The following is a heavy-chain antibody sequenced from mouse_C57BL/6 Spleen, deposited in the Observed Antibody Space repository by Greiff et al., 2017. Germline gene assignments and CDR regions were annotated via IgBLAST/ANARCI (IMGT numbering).Heavy chain of an antibody. CDR1: GFSLTSYG. CDR3: TREGRYAMDY. Sequence: QVQLQQSGPGLVQPSQSLSITCTVSGFSLTSYGVHWVRQSPGKGLEWLGVIWSGGSTDYTAAFISRLSISKDNSKGQVFFKMNRLQADDEAIYYSTREGRYAMDYRGQGTSGTVSS. CDR2: IWSGGST. V-gene: IGHV2-2*01. J-gene: IGHJ4*01.